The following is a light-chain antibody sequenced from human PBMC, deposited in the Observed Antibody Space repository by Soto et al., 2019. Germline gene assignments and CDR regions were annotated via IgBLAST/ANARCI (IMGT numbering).Light chain of an antibody. CDR2: AAS. CDR1: QGISNY. CDR3: LQHNSYSYT. J-gene: IGKJ2*01. Sequence: DIQMTQSPSAMSASVGDRVTITCRASQGISNYLAWFQQKPGKVPNRLIYAASSLQSGVPSRFSVSGYGTEFTLTISSLQPEDSATYYCLQHNSYSYTGGQGTKLDIK. V-gene: IGKV1-17*03.